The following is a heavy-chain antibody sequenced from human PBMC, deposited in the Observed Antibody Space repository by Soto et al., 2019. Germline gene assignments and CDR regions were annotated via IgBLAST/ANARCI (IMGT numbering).Heavy chain of an antibody. D-gene: IGHD5-12*01. J-gene: IGHJ6*03. Sequence: GGSLRLSCKGSGYSFTTYWIGWVRQMPGKGLEWMGIIYPGDSDTRYSPSFQGQVTISADKSISTAYLQWSSLKASDTAMYYCARLGTEYSGYEGLSFPYYYYYMDVWGKGTTVTVSS. CDR2: IYPGDSDT. CDR1: GYSFTTYW. V-gene: IGHV5-51*01. CDR3: ARLGTEYSGYEGLSFPYYYYYMDV.